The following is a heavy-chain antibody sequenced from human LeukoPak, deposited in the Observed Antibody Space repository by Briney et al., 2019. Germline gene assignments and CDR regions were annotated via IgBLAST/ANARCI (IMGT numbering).Heavy chain of an antibody. CDR2: MNPNSGNT. V-gene: IGHV1-8*01. D-gene: IGHD1-20*01. CDR3: AGAGGITGATGNWFDP. J-gene: IGHJ5*02. CDR1: GYTFTNYN. Sequence: ASVTVSCEASGYTFTNYNINWVRQAPGQGLEGMGWMNPNSGNTDYAQKFQGRVTMTRNTSISTAYMDLSSLRSEDTAVYYCAGAGGITGATGNWFDPWGQGTLITASS.